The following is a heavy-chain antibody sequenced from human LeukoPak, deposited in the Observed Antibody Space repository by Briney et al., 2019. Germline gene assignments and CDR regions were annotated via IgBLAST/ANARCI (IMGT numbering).Heavy chain of an antibody. D-gene: IGHD1-1*01. V-gene: IGHV3-48*04. J-gene: IGHJ4*02. CDR2: IGISSGNT. CDR3: ARDHNYAFDN. Sequence: PGGSPGLSCTASGFPFRDYSMNWGRQAPGKGLEWISYIGISSGNTKYADSMKGRFTISADNARNSLYLQMNSLRVEDTAVYYCARDHNYAFDNWGQGTLVSVSS. CDR1: GFPFRDYS.